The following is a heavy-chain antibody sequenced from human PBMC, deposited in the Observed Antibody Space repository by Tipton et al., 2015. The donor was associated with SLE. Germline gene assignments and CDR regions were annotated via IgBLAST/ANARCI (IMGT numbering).Heavy chain of an antibody. CDR1: GGSITISGYY. CDR2: IYYSGSP. CDR3: ARGSPFMEWERNWFDP. J-gene: IGHJ5*02. V-gene: IGHV4-39*07. Sequence: TLSLTCTVSGGSITISGYYWGWIRQAPGKGLEWIGSIYYSGSPYYNPSLKSRVTISVDTSKNQFSLKVNSVTAADTAVYYCARGSPFMEWERNWFDPWGQGTLVTVSS. D-gene: IGHD3-3*01.